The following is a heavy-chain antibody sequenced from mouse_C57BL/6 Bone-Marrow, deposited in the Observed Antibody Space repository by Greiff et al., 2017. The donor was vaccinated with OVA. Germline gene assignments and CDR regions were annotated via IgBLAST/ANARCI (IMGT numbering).Heavy chain of an antibody. J-gene: IGHJ1*03. CDR3: ARKALRPYWYFDV. CDR1: GYTFTTYP. Sequence: QVQLQQSGAELVKPGASVKMSCKASGYTFTTYPIEWVKQNHGKSLEWIGNFHPYNDDTKYNEKFKGKATLTVDKYSSTVYLELSRLTSDDSAVYYCARKALRPYWYFDVWGTGTTVTVSS. D-gene: IGHD1-2*01. V-gene: IGHV1-47*01. CDR2: FHPYNDDT.